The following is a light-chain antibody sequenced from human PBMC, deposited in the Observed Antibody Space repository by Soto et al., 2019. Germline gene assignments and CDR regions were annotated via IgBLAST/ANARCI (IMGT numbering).Light chain of an antibody. Sequence: DIQMTQSPSTLSASVGDRVTITCRASQSISSWLAWYQQKPGKAPNLLIYKASSLESGVPSRFSGSGSATEFTLTVSSLQPDDFANYYCQQYDRYPLTFGGGTKVDIK. V-gene: IGKV1-5*03. J-gene: IGKJ4*01. CDR2: KAS. CDR3: QQYDRYPLT. CDR1: QSISSW.